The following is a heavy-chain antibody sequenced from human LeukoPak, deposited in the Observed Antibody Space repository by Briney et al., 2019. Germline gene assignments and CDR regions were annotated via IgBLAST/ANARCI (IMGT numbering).Heavy chain of an antibody. V-gene: IGHV4-59*01. CDR3: ARDGPLGYDILTGPLRPYYYYGMDV. J-gene: IGHJ6*04. D-gene: IGHD3-9*01. Sequence: SETLSLTCTVSGGSISSYYWSWIRQPPGKGLEWIGYIYYSGSTNYNPSLKSRVTMSVDTSKNQFSLKLSSVTAADTAVYYCARDGPLGYDILTGPLRPYYYYGMDVWGKGTTVTVSS. CDR1: GGSISSYY. CDR2: IYYSGST.